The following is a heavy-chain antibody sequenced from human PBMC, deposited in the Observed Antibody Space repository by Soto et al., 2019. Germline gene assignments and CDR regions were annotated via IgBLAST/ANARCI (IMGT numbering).Heavy chain of an antibody. V-gene: IGHV3-21*01. CDR1: GFAFSSYT. J-gene: IGHJ4*02. CDR2: ISSSSSYI. Sequence: EVQLVESGGGLVKPGGSLRISCAASGFAFSSYTMNWVRQAPGKGLEWVSSISSSSSYIDYADSVKGRFTISRDNAKKSLYLQMNSLRAGDTAVYYCARDALLPLDAHPPYYFDFWGQGTLVTVSS. D-gene: IGHD3-3*01. CDR3: ARDALLPLDAHPPYYFDF.